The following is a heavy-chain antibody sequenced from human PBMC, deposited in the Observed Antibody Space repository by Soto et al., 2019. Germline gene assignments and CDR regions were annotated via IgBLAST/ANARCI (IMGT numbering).Heavy chain of an antibody. CDR3: ATGSQLGELLPLDYYYYGMDV. CDR1: GYSFTSYW. D-gene: IGHD3-10*01. CDR2: IYPGDSDT. Sequence: PGESLKISCKGSGYSFTSYWIGWVRQMPGKGLEWMGIIYPGDSDTRYSPSFQGQVTISADKSISTAYLQWSSLKASDTAMYYCATGSQLGELLPLDYYYYGMDVWGQGTTVTVSS. V-gene: IGHV5-51*01. J-gene: IGHJ6*02.